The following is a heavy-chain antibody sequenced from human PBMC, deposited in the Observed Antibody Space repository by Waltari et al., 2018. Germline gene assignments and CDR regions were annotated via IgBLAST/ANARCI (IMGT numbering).Heavy chain of an antibody. CDR1: GGSVSSGSYY. CDR2: IYDSGST. V-gene: IGHV4-61*01. D-gene: IGHD3-3*01. J-gene: IGHJ4*02. Sequence: QVQLQESGPGLVKPSETLSLTCTVSGGSVSSGSYYWSWIRQPPGKGLEWIGYIYDSGSTNYNPSLKSRVTISVDTSKNQFSLKLSSVTAADTAVYYCARGVTIFGVVNFDYWGQGTLVTVSS. CDR3: ARGVTIFGVVNFDY.